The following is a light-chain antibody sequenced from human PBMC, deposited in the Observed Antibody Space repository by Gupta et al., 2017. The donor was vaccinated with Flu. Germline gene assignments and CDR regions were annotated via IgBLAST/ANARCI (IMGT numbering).Light chain of an antibody. CDR2: MAS. Sequence: DIQMTQPPSTLSASVGDRVTITCRASQSVSYWLTWYQQKPGKAPKLLIYMASKSQSGVPSRFSGTGSGTEFTLTINVLHPDDFTSYYCQQYNRHPFTFGLGTRLEIK. V-gene: IGKV1-5*03. J-gene: IGKJ2*01. CDR1: QSVSYW. CDR3: QQYNRHPFT.